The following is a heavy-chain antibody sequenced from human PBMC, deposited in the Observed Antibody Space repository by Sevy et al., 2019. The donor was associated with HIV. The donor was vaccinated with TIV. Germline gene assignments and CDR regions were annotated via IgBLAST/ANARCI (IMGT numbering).Heavy chain of an antibody. CDR3: GRDVFHGYFDY. CDR1: GFTFGSYW. CDR2: IKQDESEK. Sequence: GGSLRLSCAVSGFTFGSYWMTWVRQAPGKGLEWVANIKQDESEKYYEDFVKGRFTISRDNARNSLYLQMNNLTTDDTAEYYCGRDVFHGYFDYWGQGTLVTVSS. J-gene: IGHJ4*02. V-gene: IGHV3-7*01. D-gene: IGHD3-10*02.